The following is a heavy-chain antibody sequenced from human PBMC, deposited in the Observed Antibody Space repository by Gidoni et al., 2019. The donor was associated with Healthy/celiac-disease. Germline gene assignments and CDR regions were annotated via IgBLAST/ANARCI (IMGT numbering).Heavy chain of an antibody. CDR2: FDHEDGET. Sequence: QVQMVQSGDEVTTPGASVHVSCKVSGYTLTELSMNCVRQDPGTGLEWMGGFDHEDGETIYAQKFQGRVTMTEETSTDTAYMELSSVRSEDTAVYYCATDRPKTTVVTVLGLDYWGQGTLVTVSS. V-gene: IGHV1-24*01. CDR1: GYTLTELS. D-gene: IGHD4-17*01. J-gene: IGHJ4*02. CDR3: ATDRPKTTVVTVLGLDY.